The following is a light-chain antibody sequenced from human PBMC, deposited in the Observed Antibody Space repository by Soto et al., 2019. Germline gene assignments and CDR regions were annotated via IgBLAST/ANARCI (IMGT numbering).Light chain of an antibody. Sequence: QPVLTQSPSASASLGASVKLTCTLSSGHSNYAIAWHQQQPEKGPRYLMKLNSDGSHSKGDGIPDRFSGSSSGAERYLTISSLQSEDEADYYCQTWGTGIQVFGGGTQVTVL. J-gene: IGLJ2*01. CDR1: SGHSNYA. CDR2: LNSDGSH. CDR3: QTWGTGIQV. V-gene: IGLV4-69*01.